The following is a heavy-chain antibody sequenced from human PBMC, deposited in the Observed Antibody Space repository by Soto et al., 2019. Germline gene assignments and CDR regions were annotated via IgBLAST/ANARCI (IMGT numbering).Heavy chain of an antibody. CDR2: IYFTGTT. V-gene: IGHV4-59*04. CDR3: ARVRRIGMSGSPGDS. CDR1: GGSISGSY. J-gene: IGHJ4*02. D-gene: IGHD3-10*01. Sequence: PSETLSLTCTVSGGSISGSYWAWIRQPPGKRLEWIGNIYFTGTTSYNPSLKTRVTMSVDTSKNQFSLRLSSVTAADTAVFYCARVRRIGMSGSPGDSWGQGTQVTVSS.